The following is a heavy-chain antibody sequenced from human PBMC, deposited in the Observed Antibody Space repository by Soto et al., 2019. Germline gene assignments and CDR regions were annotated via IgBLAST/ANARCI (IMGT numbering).Heavy chain of an antibody. D-gene: IGHD1-26*01. CDR3: ASGGAGSGPFTWELPDH. V-gene: IGHV1-45*02. Sequence: QMQLVQSGAEVKKTGSTVTVSCKALGYTFTYRYLHWVRQAPGQALEWMGWITPFNGDVHYAHKFQERVTITRDRSINPADMRMRSLRSEDTAMYYCASGGAGSGPFTWELPDHWGQGTLVTVSS. CDR2: ITPFNGDV. CDR1: GYTFTYRY. J-gene: IGHJ4*02.